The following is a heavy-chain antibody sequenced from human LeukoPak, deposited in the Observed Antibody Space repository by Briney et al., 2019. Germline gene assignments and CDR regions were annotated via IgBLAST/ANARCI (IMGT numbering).Heavy chain of an antibody. Sequence: SVKVSCKASGGTFRSYAISWVRRAPGQGLEWMGGIILIFGTANYAQKFQGRVTITADESTSTAYMELSSLRSEDTAVYYCARDQGYRYGYGDFDYWGQGTLVTVSS. J-gene: IGHJ4*02. D-gene: IGHD5-18*01. CDR1: GGTFRSYA. CDR3: ARDQGYRYGYGDFDY. V-gene: IGHV1-69*13. CDR2: IILIFGTA.